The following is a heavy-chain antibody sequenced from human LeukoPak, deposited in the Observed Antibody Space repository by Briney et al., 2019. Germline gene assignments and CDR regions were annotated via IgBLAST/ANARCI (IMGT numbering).Heavy chain of an antibody. V-gene: IGHV3-7*01. CDR3: ASDRAFAQFDY. Sequence: GGSLRLSCGASGFSFSTYWMDWVRQAPGKGLEWVASIKEDGSRADYVDSVRGRFTVSRDNTKNSLFLQMNSLRVDDTAVYYCASDRAFAQFDYWGQGTLVTVSS. CDR2: IKEDGSRA. J-gene: IGHJ4*02. CDR1: GFSFSTYW. D-gene: IGHD3-10*01.